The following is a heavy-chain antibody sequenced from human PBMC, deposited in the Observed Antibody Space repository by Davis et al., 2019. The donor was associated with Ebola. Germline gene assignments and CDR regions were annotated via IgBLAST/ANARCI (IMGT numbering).Heavy chain of an antibody. CDR2: IIPIFGTA. CDR1: GGTFSSYA. CDR3: ASYYYGSGSYYNSFDY. Sequence: AASVKVSCKASGGTFSSYAISWVRQAPGQGREWMGGIIPIFGTANYAQKFQGRVTITADETTSTAYMELSSLKSEDTAGYYLASYYYGSGSYYNSFDYWGQGTLVTVSS. V-gene: IGHV1-69*13. J-gene: IGHJ4*02. D-gene: IGHD3-10*01.